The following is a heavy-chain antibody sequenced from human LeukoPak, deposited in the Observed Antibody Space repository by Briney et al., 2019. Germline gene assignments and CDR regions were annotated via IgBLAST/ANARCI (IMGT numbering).Heavy chain of an antibody. J-gene: IGHJ4*02. Sequence: KVGESLKISCKGSGYSFTSYWIGWVRQMPGKGLEWMGIIYPGDSDTRYSPSFQGQVTISADKSISTAYLQWSSLKASDTAMYYCARVGRDFRSDSKRDESFDSWGQGTLVTVSS. V-gene: IGHV5-51*01. CDR3: ARVGRDFRSDSKRDESFDS. CDR2: IYPGDSDT. D-gene: IGHD3-3*01. CDR1: GYSFTSYW.